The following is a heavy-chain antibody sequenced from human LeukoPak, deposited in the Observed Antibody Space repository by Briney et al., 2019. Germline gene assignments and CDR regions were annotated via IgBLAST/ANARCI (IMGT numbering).Heavy chain of an antibody. CDR2: ISGSGGST. D-gene: IGHD3-22*01. CDR1: GFTFSSYA. CDR3: AKVGDSSGYYWSYFDY. V-gene: IGHV3-23*01. Sequence: GGSLRLSCAASGFTFSSYAMSWVRQAPGKGLEWVSAISGSGGSTYYADSVKGRFTISRDNSKNTLYLQMNSLRAEDTAVYYCAKVGDSSGYYWSYFDYWGQGALVTVSS. J-gene: IGHJ4*02.